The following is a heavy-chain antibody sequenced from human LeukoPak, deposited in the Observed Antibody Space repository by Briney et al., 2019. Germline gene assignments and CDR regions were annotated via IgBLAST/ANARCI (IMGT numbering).Heavy chain of an antibody. V-gene: IGHV3-30*02. CDR2: IRYDGSNK. D-gene: IGHD1-14*01. CDR1: GFTLSSYG. J-gene: IGHJ1*01. Sequence: GGSLRLSCAAPGFTLSSYGMHWVRQAPGKGLEWVAFIRYDGSNKYYADSVKGRFTISRDNSKNTLYLQMNSLRAEDTAVYYCAKDLRSLDNPQYFQYWGQGTLVTVSS. CDR3: AKDLRSLDNPQYFQY.